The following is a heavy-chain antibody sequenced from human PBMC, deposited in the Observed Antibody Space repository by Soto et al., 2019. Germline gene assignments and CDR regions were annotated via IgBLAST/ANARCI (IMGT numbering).Heavy chain of an antibody. D-gene: IGHD3-22*01. V-gene: IGHV3-30*04. CDR1: GFTFSSYA. CDR2: ISYDGSNK. CDR3: AKDYSQWLLLDYFDY. J-gene: IGHJ4*02. Sequence: GGSLRLSCAASGFTFSSYAIHWVRQAPGKGLEWVAVISYDGSNKYYADSVKGRFTISRDNSKNTLYLQMNSLRAEDTAVYYCAKDYSQWLLLDYFDYWGQGTLVTVSS.